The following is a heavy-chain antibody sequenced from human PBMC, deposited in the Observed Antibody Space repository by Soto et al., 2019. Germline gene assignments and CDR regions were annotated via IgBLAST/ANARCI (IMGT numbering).Heavy chain of an antibody. CDR2: ISGSGGST. J-gene: IGHJ4*02. V-gene: IGHV3-23*01. D-gene: IGHD6-19*01. CDR1: GFTFSSYA. Sequence: EGQLLESGGGLVQPGGSLRLSCAASGFTFSSYAMNWVRQAPGKGLEWVSAISGSGGSTYYADSVKGRFTISRDNSKNTLYLQMNSLRAEDTAVYYCAKGSSGWYERFDYWGQGTLVTVSS. CDR3: AKGSSGWYERFDY.